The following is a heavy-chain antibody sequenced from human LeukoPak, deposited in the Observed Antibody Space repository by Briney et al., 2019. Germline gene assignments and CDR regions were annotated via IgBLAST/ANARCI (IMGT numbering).Heavy chain of an antibody. D-gene: IGHD3-16*01. V-gene: IGHV4-39*01. CDR2: IYYSGST. CDR3: ARLDSIHLITY. Sequence: SETLSLTCTVSGGSISSSSYYWGWLRQPPGQGLEWIGTIYYSGSTYYNPSLNSRVTISVDTSKNQFSLKLSSVTAADTAVYYCARLDSIHLITYWGQGTLVTVSS. CDR1: GGSISSSSYY. J-gene: IGHJ4*02.